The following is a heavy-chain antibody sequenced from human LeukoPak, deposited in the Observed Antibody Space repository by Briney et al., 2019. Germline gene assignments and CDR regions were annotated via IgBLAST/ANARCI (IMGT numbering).Heavy chain of an antibody. V-gene: IGHV3-23*01. CDR3: AKALEQETVIALDS. D-gene: IGHD6-13*01. CDR2: ISGSGGST. Sequence: GSLRLSCAASGFTFSTYAMSWVRQAQGKGLEWVSAISGSGGSTYYADSVKGRFTISRDNSKNTLYLQMNSLRAEDTSIYFCAKALEQETVIALDSWGQGTLVTVSS. J-gene: IGHJ4*02. CDR1: GFTFSTYA.